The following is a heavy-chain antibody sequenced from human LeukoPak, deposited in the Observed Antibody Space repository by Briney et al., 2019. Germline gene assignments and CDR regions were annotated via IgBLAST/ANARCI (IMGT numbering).Heavy chain of an antibody. CDR1: GYTFTSYA. D-gene: IGHD3-3*01. CDR3: ARGSSYYDFWSGKLPYFDY. V-gene: IGHV7-4-1*02. Sequence: ASVKVSCKASGYTFTSYAMNWVRQAPGQGLEWMGWINTNTGNPTYAQGFTGRFVFSLDTSVSTAYLQISSLKAEDTAVYYCARGSSYYDFWSGKLPYFDYWGQGTLVTVSS. CDR2: INTNTGNP. J-gene: IGHJ4*02.